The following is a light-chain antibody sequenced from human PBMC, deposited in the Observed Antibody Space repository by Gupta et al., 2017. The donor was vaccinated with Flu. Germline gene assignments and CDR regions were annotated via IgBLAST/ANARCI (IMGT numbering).Light chain of an antibody. Sequence: SALDQPATVSVSPGQPIPITCTETRSHVGGYKYVYWYQQPPGKAPKLMIFEVSNRPTGVSNRFSGSKSGDTASLTSAGLQAEDEADYYCSSYTNTNTLVVFGGGTKLTVL. V-gene: IGLV2-14*01. J-gene: IGLJ3*02. CDR2: EVS. CDR1: RSHVGGYKY. CDR3: SSYTNTNTLVV.